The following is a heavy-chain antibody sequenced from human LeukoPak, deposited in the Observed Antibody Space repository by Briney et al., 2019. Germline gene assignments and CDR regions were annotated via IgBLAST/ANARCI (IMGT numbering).Heavy chain of an antibody. Sequence: SETLSLTCTVSGGSISSYYWSWIRQPPGKGLEWIGYIYYSGSTNYNPSLKSRVTISVDTSKNQFSLKLSSVTAADTAVYYCATGYSSSWYLGDDAFDIWGQGTMVTVSS. CDR3: ATGYSSSWYLGDDAFDI. V-gene: IGHV4-59*08. J-gene: IGHJ3*02. CDR1: GGSISSYY. CDR2: IYYSGST. D-gene: IGHD6-13*01.